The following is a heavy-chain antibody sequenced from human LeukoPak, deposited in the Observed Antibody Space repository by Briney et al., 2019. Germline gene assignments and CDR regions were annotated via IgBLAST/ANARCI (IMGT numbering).Heavy chain of an antibody. V-gene: IGHV4-34*01. CDR1: GGSFSGYY. Sequence: SETLSLTCAVYGGSFSGYYWSWIRQPPGKGLEWIGEINHSGSTNYNPSLKSRVTISVDTSKNQFSLKLSSVTAADTAVYYCARVRGSYTTAFHYYYYMDVWGKGTTVIVSS. J-gene: IGHJ6*03. D-gene: IGHD1-26*01. CDR2: INHSGST. CDR3: ARVRGSYTTAFHYYYYMDV.